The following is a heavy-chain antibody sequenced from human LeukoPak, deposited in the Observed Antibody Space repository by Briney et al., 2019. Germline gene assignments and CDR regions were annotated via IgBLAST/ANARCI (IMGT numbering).Heavy chain of an antibody. D-gene: IGHD3-10*01. CDR2: ISSSSSYI. CDR3: ARGRITMVRGAERLYYFDY. Sequence: AGGSLRLSCAAPGFTFSSYSMNWVRQAPGKGLEWVSSISSSSSYIYYADSVKGRFTISRDNAKNSLYLQMNSLRAEDTAVYYCARGRITMVRGAERLYYFDYWGQGTLVTVSS. V-gene: IGHV3-21*01. J-gene: IGHJ4*02. CDR1: GFTFSSYS.